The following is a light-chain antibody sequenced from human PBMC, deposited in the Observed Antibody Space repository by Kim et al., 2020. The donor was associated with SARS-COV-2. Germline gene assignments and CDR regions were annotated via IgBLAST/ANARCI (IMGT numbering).Light chain of an antibody. CDR3: MQALQTPLT. V-gene: IGKV2-28*01. Sequence: PASISCRSSRSLLYSNGYNYLDWYLQKPGQSPQLLIYLGSNRASGVPDRFSGSGAGTDFTLKISRVEAEDVGVYYCMQALQTPLTFGGGTKVDIK. CDR1: RSLLYSNGYNY. J-gene: IGKJ4*01. CDR2: LGS.